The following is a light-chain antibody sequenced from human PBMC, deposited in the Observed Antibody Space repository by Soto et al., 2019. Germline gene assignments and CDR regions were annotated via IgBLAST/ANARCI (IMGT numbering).Light chain of an antibody. CDR2: AAS. CDR1: QIISTY. CDR3: QQSYSTPPT. V-gene: IGKV1-39*01. Sequence: DIQMTQSPSSLSASVGDRVTITCRASQIISTYLNWYQQRAGLAPRLLIYAASSLQSGVPPRFSGSGSGTDFTLTISSLQSADFATYYCQQSYSTPPTFGQGTKVDIK. J-gene: IGKJ1*01.